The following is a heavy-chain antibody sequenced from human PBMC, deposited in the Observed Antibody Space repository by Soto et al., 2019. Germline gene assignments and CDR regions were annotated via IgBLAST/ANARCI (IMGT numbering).Heavy chain of an antibody. CDR1: GFTFDDYA. J-gene: IGHJ4*02. CDR2: ISWNSGSI. D-gene: IGHD1-26*01. Sequence: EVQLVESGGGLVQPGRSLRLSCAASGFTFDDYAMHWVRQAPGKGLEWVSGISWNSGSIGYADSVKDRFTISRDNAKNSLYLQMNSLRAEDTALYYCAKGLSSRGIFDYWGQGTLVTVSS. V-gene: IGHV3-9*01. CDR3: AKGLSSRGIFDY.